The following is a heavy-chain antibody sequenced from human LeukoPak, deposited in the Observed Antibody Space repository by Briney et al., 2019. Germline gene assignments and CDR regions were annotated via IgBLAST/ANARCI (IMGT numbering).Heavy chain of an antibody. CDR1: GFTFSSYW. V-gene: IGHV3-7*01. Sequence: PGGSLRLSCAASGFTFSSYWMSWVRHAPGKGLEWVANIKQDGSEKYYVDSVKGRFTISRDNAKNSLYLQMNSLRAEDTAVYYCARGRPRGAFDIWGQGTMVTVSS. CDR3: ARGRPRGAFDI. CDR2: IKQDGSEK. J-gene: IGHJ3*02. D-gene: IGHD6-6*01.